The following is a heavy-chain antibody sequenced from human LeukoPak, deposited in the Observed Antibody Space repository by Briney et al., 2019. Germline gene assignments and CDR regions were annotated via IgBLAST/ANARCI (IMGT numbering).Heavy chain of an antibody. CDR3: ARYFGRVDFLSGSLSY. Sequence: AAVKVSCRASACSFTSYCFSWVGHQPPQEGEWRRWISAYNGNTNYAQKLQCRVTMTTDTSTSTAYMELRSLRSDDTAVYYCARYFGRVDFLSGSLSYWGQGTLVTVSS. CDR1: ACSFTSYC. CDR2: ISAYNGNT. V-gene: IGHV1-18*04. D-gene: IGHD3-3*01. J-gene: IGHJ4*02.